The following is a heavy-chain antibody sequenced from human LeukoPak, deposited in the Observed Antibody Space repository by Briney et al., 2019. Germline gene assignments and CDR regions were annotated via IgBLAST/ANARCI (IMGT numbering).Heavy chain of an antibody. Sequence: GGSLRLSCAASGFTFSSYDMHWVRQATGKGLEWVSAIGTAGDTYYPGSVKGRFTISRENAKNSLYLQMNSLRAGDTAVYYCARSPSADYYYGMDVWGQGTTVPVSS. CDR2: IGTAGDT. V-gene: IGHV3-13*01. CDR1: GFTFSSYD. CDR3: ARSPSADYYYGMDV. J-gene: IGHJ6*02.